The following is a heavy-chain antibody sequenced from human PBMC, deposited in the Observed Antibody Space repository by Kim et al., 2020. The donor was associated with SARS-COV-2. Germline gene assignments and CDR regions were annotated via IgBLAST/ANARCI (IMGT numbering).Heavy chain of an antibody. V-gene: IGHV3-33*01. Sequence: GGSLRLSCAASGFTFSSYGMHWVRQAPGKGLEWVAVIWYDGSNKYYADSVKGRFTISRDNSKNTLYLQMNSLRAEDTAVYYCARDLVYSSGWNLGTRGFDYWGQGTLVTVSS. D-gene: IGHD6-19*01. CDR3: ARDLVYSSGWNLGTRGFDY. CDR2: IWYDGSNK. CDR1: GFTFSSYG. J-gene: IGHJ4*02.